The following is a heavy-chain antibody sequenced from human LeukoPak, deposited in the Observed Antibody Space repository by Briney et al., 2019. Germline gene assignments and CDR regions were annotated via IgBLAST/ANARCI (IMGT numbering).Heavy chain of an antibody. CDR3: AREERYDFWSGYSTIPYNWFDP. CDR2: INPDGSQT. V-gene: IGHV3-74*01. J-gene: IGHJ5*02. Sequence: GGSLRLSCAASGFTFNTYWMHWVRQAPGKGLVWVSHINPDGSQTNYADSVTGRFTISRDNAKNTLYLQMNSLRAEDTAVYYCAREERYDFWSGYSTIPYNWFDPWGQGTLVTVSS. D-gene: IGHD3-3*01. CDR1: GFTFNTYW.